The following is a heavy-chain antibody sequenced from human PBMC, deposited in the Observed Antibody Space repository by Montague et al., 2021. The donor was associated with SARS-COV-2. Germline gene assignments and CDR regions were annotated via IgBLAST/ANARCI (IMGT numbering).Heavy chain of an antibody. CDR1: GFSLSTSGMC. V-gene: IGHV2-70*01. CDR3: ARSYGTTVVTRAFDY. J-gene: IGHJ4*02. CDR2: IDWDDDK. D-gene: IGHD4-23*01. Sequence: PALVKPTQTLTLTCTFSGFSLSTSGMCVSWIRRPPGKALEWLTLIDWDDDKYYSTSLKTRLTISKDTSKNQVVLTMTNMDPVDTATYLCARSYGTTVVTRAFDYWGQGTLVTVSS.